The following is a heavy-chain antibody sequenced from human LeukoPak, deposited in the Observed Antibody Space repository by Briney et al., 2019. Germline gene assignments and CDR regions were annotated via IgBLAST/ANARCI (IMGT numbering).Heavy chain of an antibody. J-gene: IGHJ3*02. CDR3: ARDERGAAGTGAFDI. D-gene: IGHD6-13*01. CDR2: ISSSSTI. Sequence: GGSLRLSCAALGFTFSSYSMNWVRQAPGKGLEWVSCISSSSTIYYADSVKGRFTISRDNAKNSLYLQMNSLRAEDTAVYYCARDERGAAGTGAFDIWGQGTMVTVSS. V-gene: IGHV3-48*01. CDR1: GFTFSSYS.